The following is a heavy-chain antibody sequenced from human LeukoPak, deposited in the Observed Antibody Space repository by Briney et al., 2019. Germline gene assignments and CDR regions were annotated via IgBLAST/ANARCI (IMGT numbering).Heavy chain of an antibody. CDR2: IYTSGST. J-gene: IGHJ5*02. V-gene: IGHV4-4*07. CDR1: GFTFSSYA. Sequence: PGGSLRLSCAASGFTFSSYAMSWIRQAPGKGLEWIGRIYTSGSTKYYPSLKSRVTISVDTSKNQFSLKLSSVTAADTAVYYCSRSVVVPAAIGREWFDPWGQGTRVTVSS. D-gene: IGHD2-2*01. CDR3: SRSVVVPAAIGREWFDP.